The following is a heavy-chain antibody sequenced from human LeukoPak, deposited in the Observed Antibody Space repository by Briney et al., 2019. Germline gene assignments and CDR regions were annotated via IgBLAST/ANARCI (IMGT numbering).Heavy chain of an antibody. Sequence: ASVKVSCKASGYTFTSYAMNWVRQAPGQGLEWMGWIDTNTGNPTYAQDFTGRFVISLDTSVSTTYLQISSLKAEDTAVYYCARRGPIGNYDAFDIWGQGTMVTVSS. CDR1: GYTFTSYA. CDR2: IDTNTGNP. CDR3: ARRGPIGNYDAFDI. V-gene: IGHV7-4-1*02. D-gene: IGHD1-1*01. J-gene: IGHJ3*02.